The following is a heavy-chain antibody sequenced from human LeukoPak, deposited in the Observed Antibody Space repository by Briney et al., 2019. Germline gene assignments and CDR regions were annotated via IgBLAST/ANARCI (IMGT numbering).Heavy chain of an antibody. J-gene: IGHJ6*02. CDR3: ARGKRVGPTTDYYYGMDV. D-gene: IGHD1-26*01. CDR1: GFTFSDYY. Sequence: PRGSLRLSCAASGFTFSDYYMSWIRQAPGKGLEWVSYISSRSSNTNYADSVKGRFTISRDNGKNSLYLQMNSLGAEDTAVYYCARGKRVGPTTDYYYGMDVWGQGTTVTVSS. CDR2: ISSRSSNT. V-gene: IGHV3-11*05.